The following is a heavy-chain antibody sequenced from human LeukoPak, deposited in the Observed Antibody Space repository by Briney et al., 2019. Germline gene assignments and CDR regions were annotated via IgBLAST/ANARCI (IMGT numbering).Heavy chain of an antibody. D-gene: IGHD6-13*01. Sequence: SETLSLTCTVSGGPISTYYWSWIRQPPGKGLEWIGSIYHSGSTYYNPSLKSRVTISVDTSKNQFSLKLSSVTAADTAVYYCARPIGSSWYSFDYWGQGTLVTVSS. CDR2: IYHSGST. CDR1: GGPISTYY. J-gene: IGHJ4*02. V-gene: IGHV4-59*08. CDR3: ARPIGSSWYSFDY.